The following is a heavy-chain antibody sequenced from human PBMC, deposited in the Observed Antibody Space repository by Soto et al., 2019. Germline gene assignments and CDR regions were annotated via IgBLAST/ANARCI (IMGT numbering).Heavy chain of an antibody. Sequence: SETLSLTCTVSGGSISSGNYYWSWIRQHPGKGLEWIAYMSYSGTTYYNPSLKTRVIISLDTSTNQFSLKLSSVTAADTAVYFCARYCSGGTCQYAFAIWGQGTMVTVSS. J-gene: IGHJ3*02. D-gene: IGHD2-15*01. CDR2: MSYSGTT. V-gene: IGHV4-31*03. CDR1: GGSISSGNYY. CDR3: ARYCSGGTCQYAFAI.